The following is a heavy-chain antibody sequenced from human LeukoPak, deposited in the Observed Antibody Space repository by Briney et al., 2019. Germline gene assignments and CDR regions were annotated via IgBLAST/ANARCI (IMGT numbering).Heavy chain of an antibody. V-gene: IGHV3-30*01. CDR2: ISSGGTYE. J-gene: IGHJ4*02. CDR1: GFTFSNYA. D-gene: IGHD3-10*01. CDR3: ARDSTYYYDSGSSGPHYFDN. Sequence: GKSLRLSCAAPGFTFSNYAMHWVRQAPGKGLEWVSLISSGGTYEYYADSVKGRFTISRDNSKNTLYLQLNSLRAEDTAVYYCARDSTYYYDSGSSGPHYFDNWGQGTLVTVSS.